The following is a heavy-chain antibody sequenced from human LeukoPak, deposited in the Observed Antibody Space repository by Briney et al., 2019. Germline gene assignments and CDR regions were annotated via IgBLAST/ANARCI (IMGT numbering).Heavy chain of an antibody. Sequence: ASVKVSCKASGGTFSSYAISWVRQAPGRWLEWMGGIIPIFGTANYAQKFQGRVTITADESTSTAYMELSSLRSEDTAVYYCAAWARYCSSTSCYEGGWFDPWGQGTLVTVSS. V-gene: IGHV1-69*13. D-gene: IGHD2-2*01. CDR2: IIPIFGTA. J-gene: IGHJ5*02. CDR1: GGTFSSYA. CDR3: AAWARYCSSTSCYEGGWFDP.